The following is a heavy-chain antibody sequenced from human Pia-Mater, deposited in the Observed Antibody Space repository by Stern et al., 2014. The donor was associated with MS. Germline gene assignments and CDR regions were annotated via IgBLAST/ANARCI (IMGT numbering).Heavy chain of an antibody. D-gene: IGHD6-6*01. Sequence: ESGPTLVKPTQTLTLTCTFSGFSLSTSGAGVTWIRQPPGKDLEXLAVIYWEYEKRYSPSLKTRLTITRDTSKSQVVLTMTSMDPVDTATYYCAHLFSDASSSWFDPWGQGTLVTVSS. CDR2: IYWEYEK. CDR3: AHLFSDASSSWFDP. J-gene: IGHJ5*02. V-gene: IGHV2-5*02. CDR1: GFSLSTSGAG.